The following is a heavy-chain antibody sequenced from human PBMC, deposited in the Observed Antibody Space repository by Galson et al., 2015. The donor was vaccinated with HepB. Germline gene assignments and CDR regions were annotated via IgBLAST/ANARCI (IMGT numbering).Heavy chain of an antibody. CDR3: ARLGLLPYYFDV. D-gene: IGHD2-21*02. CDR1: GFSISNYY. Sequence: TLSLTCTVSGFSISNYYWSWIRQPPGKGLEWIGYIFSSGATNYNPSFKSRVSILVDTSKNQFSLKLTSVTAADTAAYYCARLGLLPYYFDVWGRGTLVTVSS. CDR2: IFSSGAT. J-gene: IGHJ2*01. V-gene: IGHV4-59*01.